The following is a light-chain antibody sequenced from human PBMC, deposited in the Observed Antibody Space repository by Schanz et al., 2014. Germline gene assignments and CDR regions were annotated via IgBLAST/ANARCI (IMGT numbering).Light chain of an antibody. J-gene: IGLJ1*01. CDR2: SNN. V-gene: IGLV1-44*01. Sequence: QSVLTQPPSASGTPGQRVTISCSGSSSSIGSNPVNWYQQLPGTAPKLLIYSNNQRPSGVPDRFSGSKSGTSASLAISDLQSEDEADYYCAAWDDSLNAYVFGTGTKLTVL. CDR3: AAWDDSLNAYV. CDR1: SSSIGSNP.